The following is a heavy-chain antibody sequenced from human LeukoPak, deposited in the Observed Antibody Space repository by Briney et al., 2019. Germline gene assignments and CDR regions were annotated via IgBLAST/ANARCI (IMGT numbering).Heavy chain of an antibody. Sequence: PGGSLRLSCAASGFTFSDYYMSWIRQAPGKGLEWVSSISSSTSYIYYADSVKGRFTISRDNAKNSLYLQMNSLRPEDTAVYYCARESGSYYQFDCWGQGTLVTVSS. J-gene: IGHJ4*02. CDR2: ISSSTSYI. D-gene: IGHD1-26*01. CDR1: GFTFSDYY. CDR3: ARESGSYYQFDC. V-gene: IGHV3-11*06.